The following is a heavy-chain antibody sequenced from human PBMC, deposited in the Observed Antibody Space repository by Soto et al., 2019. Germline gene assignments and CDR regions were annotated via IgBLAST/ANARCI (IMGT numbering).Heavy chain of an antibody. CDR2: IHAGNGNT. CDR1: GETFSRSA. CDR3: ASHCGGDCYLRDWVDFDY. D-gene: IGHD2-21*02. V-gene: IGHV1-3*01. Sequence: ASVKVSCKTSGETFSRSAIHWVRQVPGQRPEWMGWIHAGNGNTKYSQKFQDRLTVTRDTSASTAYTELSSLRSEDTAVYYCASHCGGDCYLRDWVDFDYWGQGTLVTVSS. J-gene: IGHJ4*02.